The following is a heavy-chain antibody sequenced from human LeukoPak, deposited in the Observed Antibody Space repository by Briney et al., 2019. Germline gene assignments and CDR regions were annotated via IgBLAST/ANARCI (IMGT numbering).Heavy chain of an antibody. CDR2: RSIYNGNT. V-gene: IGHV1-18*01. CDR1: GYYFINYG. J-gene: IGHJ4*02. Sequence: ASVKVSCKASGYYFINYGISWLRQAPGQGLEWMGWRSIYNGNTNYKLQGRVTMTIDTSTSTAYMEVRSLRSDDTAVYYCGRGGPFPSGSSSREYYLDYWGQGTLVIVSS. D-gene: IGHD6-6*01. CDR3: GRGGPFPSGSSSREYYLDY.